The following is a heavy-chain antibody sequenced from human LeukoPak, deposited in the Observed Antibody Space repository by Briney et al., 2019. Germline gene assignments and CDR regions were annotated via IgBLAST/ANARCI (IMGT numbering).Heavy chain of an antibody. J-gene: IGHJ4*02. V-gene: IGHV3-33*06. CDR2: ISNDGSKT. CDR1: GFTFSLYG. D-gene: IGHD3-10*01. Sequence: GGSLRLSCAASGFTFSLYGMHWVRQAPGKGLERVALISNDGSKTYYADSVKGRFNISRDNSKNTVYLQVSSLRADDTAVYYCAKDSRGANFFGDFDYWGQGTLVTVSS. CDR3: AKDSRGANFFGDFDY.